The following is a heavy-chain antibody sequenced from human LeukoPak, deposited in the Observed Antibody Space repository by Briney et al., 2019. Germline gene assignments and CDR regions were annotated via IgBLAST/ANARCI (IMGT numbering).Heavy chain of an antibody. D-gene: IGHD1-20*01. J-gene: IGHJ4*02. V-gene: IGHV1-69*05. CDR1: GGTFSSYA. CDR2: IISIFGTA. Sequence: SVKLSCKASGGTFSSYAISWVRQAPGQGLEWWGWIISIFGTANYAQKFQGRVTMTRNTSISTAYMELSSLRSEDTAVYCCARGLPYNWTDASYWGQGTLVTVSS. CDR3: ARGLPYNWTDASY.